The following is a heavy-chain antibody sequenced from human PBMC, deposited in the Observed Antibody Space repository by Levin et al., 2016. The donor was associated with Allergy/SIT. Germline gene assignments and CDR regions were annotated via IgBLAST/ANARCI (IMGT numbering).Heavy chain of an antibody. Sequence: SETLSLTCTVNGGSVSSYYWTWIRQSPGKGLEWIAEIHHGGSTKFNPSLRSRVSMSLDTSSNQFSLNLTSVTAADTAVYYCARGDGYHDRDVRYFYYDIDVWGQGTTVTVSS. CDR3: ARGDGYHDRDVRYFYYDIDV. CDR2: IHHGGST. CDR1: GGSVSSYY. J-gene: IGHJ6*02. D-gene: IGHD3-22*01. V-gene: IGHV4-34*01.